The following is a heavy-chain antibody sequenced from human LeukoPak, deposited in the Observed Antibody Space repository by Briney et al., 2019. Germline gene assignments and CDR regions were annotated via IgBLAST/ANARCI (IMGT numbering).Heavy chain of an antibody. CDR3: AKDFWSGYYPNC. CDR1: GFTFSSYA. D-gene: IGHD3-3*01. Sequence: PGGSLRLSCAASGFTFSSYAMSWVRQAPGKGLEWVSGSGSGGSTYYADSVKGRFTISRDNSKNTLYLQMNSLRAEDTAVYYCAKDFWSGYYPNCWGQGTLVTVSS. V-gene: IGHV3-23*01. CDR2: SGSGGST. J-gene: IGHJ4*02.